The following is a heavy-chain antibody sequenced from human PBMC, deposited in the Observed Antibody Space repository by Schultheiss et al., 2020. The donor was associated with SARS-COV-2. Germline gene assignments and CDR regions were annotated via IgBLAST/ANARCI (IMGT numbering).Heavy chain of an antibody. J-gene: IGHJ4*02. D-gene: IGHD6-13*01. V-gene: IGHV4-34*01. CDR2: INHSGST. CDR3: ARAGYSSSWYPNRWYYFDY. Sequence: SETLSLTCAVYGGSFSGYYWSWIRQPPGKGLEWIGEINHSGSTNYNPSLKSRVTISVDTSKNQFSLKLSSVTAADTAVYYCARAGYSSSWYPNRWYYFDYWGQGTLVTVSS. CDR1: GGSFSGYY.